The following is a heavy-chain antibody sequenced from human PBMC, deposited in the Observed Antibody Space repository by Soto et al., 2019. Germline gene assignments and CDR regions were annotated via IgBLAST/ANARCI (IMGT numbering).Heavy chain of an antibody. D-gene: IGHD2-8*01. CDR3: AKDILSPGFSYHGVDF. J-gene: IGHJ6*02. CDR1: GFSFDDYT. V-gene: IGHV3-43*01. CDR2: VNWNAVST. Sequence: GGSLRLSCAASGFSFDDYTMHWVRQAPGKGLEWVSTVNWNAVSTYYADSVKGRFTISRDNSRNSLYLQMNSLRIEDTALYYCAKDILSPGFSYHGVDFWGQGTTVTVSS.